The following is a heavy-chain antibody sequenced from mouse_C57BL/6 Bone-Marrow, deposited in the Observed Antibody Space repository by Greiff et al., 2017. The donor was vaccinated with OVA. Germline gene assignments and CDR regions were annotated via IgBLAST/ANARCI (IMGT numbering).Heavy chain of an antibody. CDR2: ISNGGGST. Sequence: EVNVVESGGGLVQPGGSLKLSCAASGFTFSDYYMYWVRQTPEKRLEWVAYISNGGGSTYYPDTVKGRFTISRDNAKNTLYLQMSRLKSEDTAMYYCARHYVTAPFAYWGQGTLVTVSA. V-gene: IGHV5-12*01. D-gene: IGHD1-2*01. J-gene: IGHJ3*01. CDR3: ARHYVTAPFAY. CDR1: GFTFSDYY.